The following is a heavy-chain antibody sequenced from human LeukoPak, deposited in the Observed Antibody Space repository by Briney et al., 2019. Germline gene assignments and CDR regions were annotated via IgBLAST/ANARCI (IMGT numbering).Heavy chain of an antibody. CDR1: GGSISSGGYY. J-gene: IGHJ3*02. CDR3: ARSYNWNPLDAFDI. CDR2: IYYSGST. Sequence: SQTLSLTCTVSGGSISSGGYYWSWIRQHPGKGLEWIAYIYYSGSTYYNPSLKSRVTISVDTSKNQFSLKLSSVTAADTAVYYCARSYNWNPLDAFDIWGQGTMVTVSS. D-gene: IGHD1-20*01. V-gene: IGHV4-31*03.